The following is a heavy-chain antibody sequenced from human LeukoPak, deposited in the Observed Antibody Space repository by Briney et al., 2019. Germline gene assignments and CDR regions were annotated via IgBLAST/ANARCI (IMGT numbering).Heavy chain of an antibody. CDR2: ISGSGGST. D-gene: IGHD4-17*01. V-gene: IGHV3-23*01. CDR1: GFTFSSYA. Sequence: GGSLRLSCAASGFTFSSYAMSWVRQAPGKGLEWVSAISGSGGSTYYADSVKGRFTISRDNSKNTLYLQMNSLGAEDTAVYYCAKAVQGAMTTVTTIDYWGQGTLVTVSS. CDR3: AKAVQGAMTTVTTIDY. J-gene: IGHJ4*02.